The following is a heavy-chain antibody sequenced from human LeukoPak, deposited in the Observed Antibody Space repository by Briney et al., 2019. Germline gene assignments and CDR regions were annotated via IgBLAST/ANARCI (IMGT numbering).Heavy chain of an antibody. J-gene: IGHJ4*02. V-gene: IGHV1-18*01. CDR2: ISAYNGNT. CDR3: ARDLPSGAAAGTEPGD. CDR1: GYTFTSYG. D-gene: IGHD6-13*01. Sequence: ASVEVSCKASGYTFTSYGISWVRQAPGQGLEWMGWISAYNGNTNYAQKLQGRVTMTTDTSTSTAYMELRSLRSDDTAVYYCARDLPSGAAAGTEPGDWGQGTLVTVSS.